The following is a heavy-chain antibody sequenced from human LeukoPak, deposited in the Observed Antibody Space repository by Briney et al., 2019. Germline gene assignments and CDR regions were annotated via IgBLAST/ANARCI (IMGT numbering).Heavy chain of an antibody. V-gene: IGHV1-58*01. CDR2: IVVGSGNT. CDR1: GFTFTSSA. Sequence: SVKVSCKASGFTFTSSAVQWVRQARGQRLEWIGWIVVGSGNTNYAQKFQERVTITRDMSTSTAYMELSSLRSEDTAVYYCARDMGSSSIYGMDVWGQGTTVTVSS. CDR3: ARDMGSSSIYGMDV. J-gene: IGHJ6*02. D-gene: IGHD6-6*01.